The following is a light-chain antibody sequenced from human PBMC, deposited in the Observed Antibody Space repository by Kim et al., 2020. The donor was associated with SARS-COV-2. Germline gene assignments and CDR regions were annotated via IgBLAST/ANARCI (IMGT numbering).Light chain of an antibody. J-gene: IGKJ2*01. Sequence: EIVMTQSPATLSLSPGERATLSCRASQSVSSSLAWYQQKPGQAPRLLIYAASTRATGIPARFSGLGSGTEFTLTISSLQSEDFAVYYCQQYNDWPPLYTFGQGTKVEI. CDR1: QSVSSS. CDR2: AAS. V-gene: IGKV3-15*01. CDR3: QQYNDWPPLYT.